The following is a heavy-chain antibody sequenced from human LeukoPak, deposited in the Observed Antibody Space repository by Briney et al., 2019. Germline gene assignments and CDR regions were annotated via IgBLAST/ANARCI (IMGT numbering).Heavy chain of an antibody. CDR3: AKYLGYRGRDAFDI. CDR1: GFTFSSYA. J-gene: IGHJ3*02. Sequence: GRSLRLSCAASGFTFSSYAMHWVRQAPGKGLEWVAVISYDGSNKYYADSVKGRFTISRDNSKNTLYLQMNSLRAEDTAVYYCAKYLGYRGRDAFDIWGQGTMVTVSS. V-gene: IGHV3-30-3*02. CDR2: ISYDGSNK. D-gene: IGHD2-2*01.